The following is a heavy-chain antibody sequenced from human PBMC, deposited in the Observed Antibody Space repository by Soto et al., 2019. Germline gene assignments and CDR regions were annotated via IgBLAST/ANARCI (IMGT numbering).Heavy chain of an antibody. V-gene: IGHV1-69*13. D-gene: IGHD3-22*01. J-gene: IGHJ4*02. CDR2: IIPIFGTA. Sequence: GASVKVSCKASGGTFSSYAISWVRQAPGQGLEWMGGIIPIFGTANYAQKFQGRVTITADESTSTAYMELSSLRSEDTAVYYCARDYQSYYDSSGYSDYWGQGTLVTVSS. CDR3: ARDYQSYYDSSGYSDY. CDR1: GGTFSSYA.